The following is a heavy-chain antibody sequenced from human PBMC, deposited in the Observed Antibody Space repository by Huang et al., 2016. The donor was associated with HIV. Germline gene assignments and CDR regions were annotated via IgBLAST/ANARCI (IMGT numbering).Heavy chain of an antibody. J-gene: IGHJ4*02. V-gene: IGHV3-7*01. CDR2: IKQDGSEK. CDR3: ARRLRYYYGSGRTSGYFDY. CDR1: GFTFSSYW. D-gene: IGHD3-10*01. Sequence: EVQLVESGGGLVQPGGSLRLSCAASGFTFSSYWMSWVRQGTGKGLEWVANIKQDGSEKYYVDYVKGRFTISRDNAKNSLYLQMNSLRAEDTAVYYCARRLRYYYGSGRTSGYFDYWGQGTLVTVSS.